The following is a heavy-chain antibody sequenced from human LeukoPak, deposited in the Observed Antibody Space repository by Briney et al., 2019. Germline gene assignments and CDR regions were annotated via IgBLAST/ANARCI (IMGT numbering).Heavy chain of an antibody. Sequence: SETLSLTCTVSGGSISSYYWSWIRQPPGKGLEWIEYIYYSGSTNYNPSLKSRVTISVDTSKNRFSLKLSSVTAADTAVYYCARESVAVAVFDYWGQGTLVTVSS. V-gene: IGHV4-59*01. J-gene: IGHJ4*02. D-gene: IGHD6-19*01. CDR1: GGSISSYY. CDR2: IYYSGST. CDR3: ARESVAVAVFDY.